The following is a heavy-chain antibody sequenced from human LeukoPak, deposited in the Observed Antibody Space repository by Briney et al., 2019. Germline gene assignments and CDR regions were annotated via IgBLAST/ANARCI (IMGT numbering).Heavy chain of an antibody. CDR2: IYHSGST. J-gene: IGHJ4*02. CDR3: ARGSPWNQLHYFDY. V-gene: IGHV4-4*02. D-gene: IGHD1-1*01. Sequence: SETLSLTCAVSGGAISSSNWWSWVRQPPEKGLEGIGEIYHSGSTNYNPSLKSRVTISVDKSKNQFSLNLSSVPAADTAVYYCARGSPWNQLHYFDYWGQGTLVTVSS. CDR1: GGAISSSNW.